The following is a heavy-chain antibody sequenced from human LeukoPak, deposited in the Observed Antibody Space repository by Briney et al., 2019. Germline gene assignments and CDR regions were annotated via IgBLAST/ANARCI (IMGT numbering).Heavy chain of an antibody. J-gene: IGHJ5*02. CDR1: GGSFSGYY. CDR2: INHSGST. V-gene: IGHV4-34*01. Sequence: SETLSLTCAVYGGSFSGYYWSRIRQPPGKGLEWIWEINHSGSTNYNPSLKSRVAISVDTSKNQFSLKLSSVTAADTAVYYCARGRLGYCSAGSCLHGFDPWGQGTLVTVSS. D-gene: IGHD2-15*01. CDR3: ARGRLGYCSAGSCLHGFDP.